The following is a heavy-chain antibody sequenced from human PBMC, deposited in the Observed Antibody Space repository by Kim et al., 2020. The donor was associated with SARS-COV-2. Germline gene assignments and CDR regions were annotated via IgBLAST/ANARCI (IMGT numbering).Heavy chain of an antibody. V-gene: IGHV6-1*01. D-gene: IGHD2-15*01. CDR1: GDSVSSSSAA. Sequence: SQTLSLTCAISGDSVSSSSAAWNWIRQSPSRGLEWLGKTYYRSRWYSDYAVSVRSRITVNPDTSKNHFSLQLTSVTPEDTAVYYCARDIVEKNWFDSWGQGTLVIVSS. J-gene: IGHJ5*01. CDR3: ARDIVEKNWFDS. CDR2: TYYRSRWYS.